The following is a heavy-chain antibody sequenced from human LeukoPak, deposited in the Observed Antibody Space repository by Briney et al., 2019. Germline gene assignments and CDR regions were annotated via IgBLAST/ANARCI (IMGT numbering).Heavy chain of an antibody. CDR1: GFTFSDFQ. D-gene: IGHD3-10*01. V-gene: IGHV3-11*01. Sequence: GGSLRLSCAASGFTFSDFQMSWIRQAPGKGLEWISFISASSTTIVYADSVKGRFTISRDNAQKSLYLQMASLRAEDTALYYCARIPVTVIRGDFYYGMDVWGQGTTVIVSS. CDR3: ARIPVTVIRGDFYYGMDV. CDR2: ISASSTTI. J-gene: IGHJ6*02.